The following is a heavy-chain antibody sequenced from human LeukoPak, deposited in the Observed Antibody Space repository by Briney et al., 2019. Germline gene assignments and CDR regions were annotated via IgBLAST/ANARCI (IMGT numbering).Heavy chain of an antibody. CDR1: GYTFTSYG. J-gene: IGHJ3*02. Sequence: ASVKVSCKASGYTFTSYGISGVRQAPGQGREWMGWISAYNGNTNYAQKLQGRVTMTTDTSTRPAYMELRSLRSDDTAVYYCARYYYYDSSGFDAFDIWGQGTMVTVSS. CDR3: ARYYYYDSSGFDAFDI. V-gene: IGHV1-18*01. D-gene: IGHD3-22*01. CDR2: ISAYNGNT.